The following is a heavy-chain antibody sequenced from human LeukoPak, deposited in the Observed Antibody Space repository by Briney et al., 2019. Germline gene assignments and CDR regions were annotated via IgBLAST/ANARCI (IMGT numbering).Heavy chain of an antibody. CDR2: IRYDGRSE. CDR3: ARTRLGTSTSFYFDL. D-gene: IGHD1-26*01. J-gene: IGHJ4*02. V-gene: IGHV3-30*02. CDR1: EFIFSNYD. Sequence: GGSLRLSCAASEFIFSNYDMHWVRQAPGKGLEWVTLIRYDGRSEYYSAYMQGRFTVSRDNSKNNLYLNMNNLRPEDTAVYYCARTRLGTSTSFYFDLWGQGTLVTASS.